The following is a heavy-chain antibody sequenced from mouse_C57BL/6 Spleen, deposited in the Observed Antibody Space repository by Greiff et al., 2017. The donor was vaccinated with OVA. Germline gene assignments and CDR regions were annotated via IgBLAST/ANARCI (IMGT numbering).Heavy chain of an antibody. CDR2: INYDGSST. Sequence: EVQLVESEGGLVQPGSSMKLSCTASGFTFSDYYMAWVRQVPEKGLEWVANINYDGSSTYYLDSLKSRFIISRDNAKNILYLQMSSLKSEDTATYYCAREGGYGNYEDYAMDYWGQGTSVTVSS. J-gene: IGHJ4*01. V-gene: IGHV5-16*01. CDR1: GFTFSDYY. D-gene: IGHD2-10*02. CDR3: AREGGYGNYEDYAMDY.